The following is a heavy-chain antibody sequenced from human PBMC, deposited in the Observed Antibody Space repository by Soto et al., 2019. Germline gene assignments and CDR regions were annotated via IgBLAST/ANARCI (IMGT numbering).Heavy chain of an antibody. CDR2: IYYSGST. CDR3: ARLEGYYYYMDV. J-gene: IGHJ6*03. CDR1: GGSISSYY. V-gene: IGHV4-59*08. Sequence: QVQLQESGPGLVKPSETLSLTCTVSGGSISSYYWSWIRQPPGKGLEWIGYIYYSGSTNYNPSLKSRVTISVDTSKNQFSLKLSSVTAADTAVYYCARLEGYYYYMDVWGKGTTVTVSS.